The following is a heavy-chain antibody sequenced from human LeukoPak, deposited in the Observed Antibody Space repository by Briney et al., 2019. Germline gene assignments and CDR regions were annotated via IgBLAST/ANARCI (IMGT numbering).Heavy chain of an antibody. J-gene: IGHJ3*01. CDR2: VYYGGST. D-gene: IGHD5-18*01. Sequence: SETLSLTCFVSGVSISSFYWSWVRQPPGKGLEWIGYVYYGGSTTYNPSLKSRVTISVCTSRRQFSLNLTSVTAADTAVYYCARQGYSSTSDAFDVWGQGTMVTVS. V-gene: IGHV4-59*08. CDR1: GVSISSFY. CDR3: ARQGYSSTSDAFDV.